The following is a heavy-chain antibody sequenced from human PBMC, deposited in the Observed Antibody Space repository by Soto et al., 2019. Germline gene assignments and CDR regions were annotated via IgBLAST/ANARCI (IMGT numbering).Heavy chain of an antibody. D-gene: IGHD3-16*01. V-gene: IGHV1-69*02. CDR2: ITPVLDMA. CDR1: GGTFSSNT. J-gene: IGHJ6*02. Sequence: GASVQFSCKASGGTFSSNTLSWVRQAPGQGLEWMGRITPVLDMADYEQKFQDRLTITADKSTTTVYMELGSLRSEDTAIYYCARAISSGGRFSGMDVWGQGTTVTVSS. CDR3: ARAISSGGRFSGMDV.